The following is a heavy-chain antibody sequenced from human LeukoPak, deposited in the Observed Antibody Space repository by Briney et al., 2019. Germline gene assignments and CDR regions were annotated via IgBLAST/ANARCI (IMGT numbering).Heavy chain of an antibody. CDR2: ISGSRNEI. CDR3: ATDYYCSGSSCYPPD. Sequence: GGPLTLSCAASGFPFSIYTTIWARQAPRKSVEWVSSISGSRNEILYAHSVKRRYPLHRDNAKNSLYLQMNSLRAEDTAVYYCATDYYCSGSSCYPPDWGQGTLVTVSS. V-gene: IGHV3-21*01. J-gene: IGHJ4*02. D-gene: IGHD2-15*01. CDR1: GFPFSIYT.